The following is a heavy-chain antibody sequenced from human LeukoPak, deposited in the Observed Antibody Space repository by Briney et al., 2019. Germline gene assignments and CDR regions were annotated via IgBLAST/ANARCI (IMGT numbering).Heavy chain of an antibody. D-gene: IGHD2-2*01. CDR1: GFTFSSYE. J-gene: IGHJ4*02. V-gene: IGHV3-48*03. CDR3: ARRYCSSTSCLFDY. CDR2: ISSSGSTI. Sequence: GGSLRLSCAASGFTFSSYEMNWVRQAPGKGLEWVSYISSSGSTIYYADSVKGRFTISRDNAKNSLYLQMNSLRAEDTAVYYCARRYCSSTSCLFDYWGQGTLVTVSS.